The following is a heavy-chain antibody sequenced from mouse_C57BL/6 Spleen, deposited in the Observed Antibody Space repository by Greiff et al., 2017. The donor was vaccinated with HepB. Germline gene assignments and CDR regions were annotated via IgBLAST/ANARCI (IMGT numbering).Heavy chain of an antibody. V-gene: IGHV1-26*01. CDR1: GYTFTDYY. D-gene: IGHD2-1*01. CDR3: ARCPSHLLDAMDY. Sequence: EVQLQQSGPELVKPGASVKISCKASGYTFTDYYMNWVKQSHGKSLEWIGDINPNNGGTSYNQKFKGKATLTVDKSSSTAYMELRSLTSEDSAVYYCARCPSHLLDAMDYWGQGTSVTVSS. J-gene: IGHJ4*01. CDR2: INPNNGGT.